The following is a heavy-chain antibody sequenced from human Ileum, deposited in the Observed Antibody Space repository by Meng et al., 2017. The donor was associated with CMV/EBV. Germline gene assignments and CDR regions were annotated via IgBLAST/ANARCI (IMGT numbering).Heavy chain of an antibody. V-gene: IGHV3-30*04. D-gene: IGHD3-10*01. Sequence: GESLKISCAASGFTFSSYAMHWVRQAPGKGLEWVAVISYDGSNKYYADSVKGRFTISRDNSKNTLYLQMNSLRAEDTAVYYCARDSYHYGSSTYNWFDPWGQGILVTVSS. CDR3: ARDSYHYGSSTYNWFDP. CDR1: GFTFSSYA. CDR2: ISYDGSNK. J-gene: IGHJ5*02.